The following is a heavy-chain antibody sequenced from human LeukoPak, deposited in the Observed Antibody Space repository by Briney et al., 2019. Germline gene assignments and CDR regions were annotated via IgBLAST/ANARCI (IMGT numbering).Heavy chain of an antibody. CDR1: GFTFSSYA. D-gene: IGHD3-22*01. Sequence: GGSLRLSCAASGFTFSSYAMSWVRQAPGKGLEWVSAISGSGGSTYYADSVKGRFTISRDNSKNTLYLQMNSLRAEGTAVYYCAKPDYYYDSSGYYWPLDYWGQGTLVTVSS. V-gene: IGHV3-23*01. CDR2: ISGSGGST. J-gene: IGHJ4*02. CDR3: AKPDYYYDSSGYYWPLDY.